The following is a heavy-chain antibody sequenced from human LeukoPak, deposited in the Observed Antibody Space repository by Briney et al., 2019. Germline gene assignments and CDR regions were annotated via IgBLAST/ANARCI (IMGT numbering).Heavy chain of an antibody. CDR1: GGSISSGSYY. D-gene: IGHD1-26*01. CDR3: ARAGGATYYFDY. Sequence: PSETLSLTCTVSGGSISSGSYYWSWIRQPAGKGLEWIGRIYTSGSTNYNPSLKSRVTMSVDTSKNQFSLKLSSVTAADTAVYYCARAGGATYYFDYWGQGTLVTVSS. J-gene: IGHJ4*02. CDR2: IYTSGST. V-gene: IGHV4-61*02.